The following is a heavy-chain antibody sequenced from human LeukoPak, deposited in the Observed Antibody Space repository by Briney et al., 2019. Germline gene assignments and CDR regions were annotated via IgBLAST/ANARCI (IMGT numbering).Heavy chain of an antibody. V-gene: IGHV4-34*01. CDR1: GGSFSGYY. J-gene: IGHJ4*02. Sequence: PSETLSLTCAVYGGSFSGYYWSWIRQPPGKGLEWIGEINHSGSTNYNPSLKSRVTISVDTSKNQFSLKLSSVTAADTAVYYCARHHYDSSGYTFFDYWGQGTLVTVSS. D-gene: IGHD3-22*01. CDR2: INHSGST. CDR3: ARHHYDSSGYTFFDY.